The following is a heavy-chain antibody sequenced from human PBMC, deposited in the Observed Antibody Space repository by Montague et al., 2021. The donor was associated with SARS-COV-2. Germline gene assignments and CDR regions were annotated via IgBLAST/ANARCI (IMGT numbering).Heavy chain of an antibody. Sequence: DTLSLPFPFSGGSLSRSTYYWGWIRQPPGKGLEWIGSIYYSGSTYYNPSLKSRVTISVDTSKNQFSLKLSSVTAADTAVYYCARHGWGWLRLLRPFDYWGQGTLV. V-gene: IGHV4-39*01. J-gene: IGHJ4*02. CDR2: IYYSGST. CDR1: GGSLSRSTYY. CDR3: ARHGWGWLRLLRPFDY. D-gene: IGHD5-12*01.